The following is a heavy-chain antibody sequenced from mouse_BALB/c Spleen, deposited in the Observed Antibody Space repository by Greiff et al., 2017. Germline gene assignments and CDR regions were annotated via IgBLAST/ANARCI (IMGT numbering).Heavy chain of an antibody. CDR3: NAWGVPAY. D-gene: IGHD2-14*01. CDR1: GFNIKDYY. Sequence: VQLQQSGAELVRSGASVKLSCAASGFNIKDYYMHWVKQRPEQGLEWIGWIDPENGDTEYAPKFQGKATMTADTSSNTAYLQLSSLTSEDTAVYDGNAWGVPAYWGQGTLVTVSA. J-gene: IGHJ3*01. CDR2: IDPENGDT. V-gene: IGHV14-4*02.